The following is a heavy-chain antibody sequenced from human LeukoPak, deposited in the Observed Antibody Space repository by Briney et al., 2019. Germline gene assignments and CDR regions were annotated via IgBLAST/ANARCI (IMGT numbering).Heavy chain of an antibody. CDR3: ARGGNVESFDI. V-gene: IGHV4-34*01. D-gene: IGHD4-23*01. CDR2: ISHSGST. Sequence: SETLSLTCAVYGGSFSGYYWSWIRQPPGKGLEWIGEISHSGSTNYNPSLKSRVTISVDTSKNQFSLKLSSVTAADTAVYYCARGGNVESFDIWGQGTMVTVSS. J-gene: IGHJ3*02. CDR1: GGSFSGYY.